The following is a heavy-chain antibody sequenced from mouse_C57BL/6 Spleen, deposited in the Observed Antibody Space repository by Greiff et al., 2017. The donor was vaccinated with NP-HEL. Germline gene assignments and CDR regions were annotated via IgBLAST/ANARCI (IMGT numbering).Heavy chain of an antibody. CDR3: ARSRDYYDYDGGFAY. J-gene: IGHJ3*01. Sequence: QVQLQQPGAELVKPGASVKLSCKASGYTFTSYWMHWVKQRPGQGLEWIGMIHPNSGSTNYNEKFKSKATLTVDKSSSTAYMQLSSLTSEDSAVYYCARSRDYYDYDGGFAYWGQGTLVTVSA. CDR1: GYTFTSYW. V-gene: IGHV1-64*01. D-gene: IGHD2-4*01. CDR2: IHPNSGST.